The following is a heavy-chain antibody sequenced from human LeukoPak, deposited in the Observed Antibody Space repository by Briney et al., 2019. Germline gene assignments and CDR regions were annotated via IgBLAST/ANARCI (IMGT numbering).Heavy chain of an antibody. CDR1: GGPISGSSYY. J-gene: IGHJ4*02. D-gene: IGHD1-26*01. Sequence: SETLSLTCTVSGGPISGSSYYWGWIRQPPGKGLEWIASIYYSGSTYYNPSLKSRVTISVDTSKNQFSLKPSSVTAADTAVYYCARWYNGSLDYWGQGTLVTVSS. CDR3: ARWYNGSLDY. CDR2: IYYSGST. V-gene: IGHV4-39*01.